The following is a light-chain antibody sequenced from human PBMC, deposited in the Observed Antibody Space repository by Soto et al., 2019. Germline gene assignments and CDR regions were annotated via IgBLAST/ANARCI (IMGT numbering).Light chain of an antibody. J-gene: IGLJ2*01. CDR1: SGDVGGYNL. CDR2: EVT. Sequence: QAVVTQPPSASGSPGQSVTISCTGTSGDVGGYNLVSWYQHHPGKAPTLIIYEVTQRPSGVPDRFSGSKSGNRASLTVSGLQAEDEADYYCSSYAGTYDHMVFGGGTKLTVL. CDR3: SSYAGTYDHMV. V-gene: IGLV2-8*01.